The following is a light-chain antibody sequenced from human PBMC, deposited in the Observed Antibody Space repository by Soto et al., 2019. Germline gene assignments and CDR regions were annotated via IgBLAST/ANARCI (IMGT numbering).Light chain of an antibody. J-gene: IGKJ2*01. CDR2: DAS. CDR1: QNISVW. Sequence: DIQMTQSPSTLSASVGDGVTITCRASQNISVWLAWYQQRPGKAPKFLIYDASYLETGVSSRFSGSGSGTEFTLTIRRLQPDDFATYYCQQYDSSSPTFGQGTKLEIK. CDR3: QQYDSSSPT. V-gene: IGKV1-5*01.